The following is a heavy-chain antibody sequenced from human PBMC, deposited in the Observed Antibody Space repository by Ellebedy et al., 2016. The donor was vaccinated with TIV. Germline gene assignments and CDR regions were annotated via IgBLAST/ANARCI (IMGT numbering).Heavy chain of an antibody. CDR1: GYTFTGYY. D-gene: IGHD4-17*01. CDR2: INPNSGDT. V-gene: IGHV1-2*02. J-gene: IGHJ4*02. Sequence: AASVKVSCKASGYTFTGYYMHWVRQAPGQGLEWMGWINPNSGDTNYAQKLQGRVTMTTDTSTSTAYMELRSLRSDDTAVYYCARGDYGDYPFDYWGQGTLVTVSS. CDR3: ARGDYGDYPFDY.